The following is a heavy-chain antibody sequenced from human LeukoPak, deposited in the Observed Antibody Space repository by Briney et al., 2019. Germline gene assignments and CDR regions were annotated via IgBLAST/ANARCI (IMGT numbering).Heavy chain of an antibody. V-gene: IGHV1-18*01. Sequence: ASVKVSCKTSGYTFSSYGISWLRQAPGQGLEWMGWISAYKGDTDYAQKFQGRLTVTRDTSTSTAYMELQSLTSDETAVYYCARADIIVVADATPVGSAFEYWGQGALITVS. J-gene: IGHJ4*02. CDR3: ARADIIVVADATPVGSAFEY. CDR2: ISAYKGDT. CDR1: GYTFSSYG. D-gene: IGHD2-15*01.